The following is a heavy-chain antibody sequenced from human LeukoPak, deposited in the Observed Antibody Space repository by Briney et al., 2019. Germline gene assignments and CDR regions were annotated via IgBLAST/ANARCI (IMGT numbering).Heavy chain of an antibody. J-gene: IGHJ4*02. D-gene: IGHD3-22*01. CDR1: GFTFSSYS. V-gene: IGHV3-21*01. CDR3: AGYYYDSSGYYQFDY. CDR2: ISSSSSYI. Sequence: GGSQRLSCAASGFTFSSYSMNWVRQAPGKGLEWVSSISSSSSYIYYADSVKGRFTISRDNAKNSLYLQMNSLRAEDTAVYYCAGYYYDSSGYYQFDYWGQGTLVTVSS.